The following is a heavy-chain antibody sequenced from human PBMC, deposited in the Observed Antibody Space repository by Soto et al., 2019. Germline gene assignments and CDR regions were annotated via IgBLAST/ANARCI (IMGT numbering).Heavy chain of an antibody. D-gene: IGHD3-9*01. CDR1: GYSFTSYW. CDR2: IYPGDSDT. Sequence: HGESLKISCKGSGYSFTSYWIGWVRQMPGKGLEWMGIIYPGDSDTRYSPSFQGQVTISADKSISTAYLQWSSLKASDTAMYYCARQRSYYDILTGYDAFDIWGQGTMVTVSS. CDR3: ARQRSYYDILTGYDAFDI. J-gene: IGHJ3*02. V-gene: IGHV5-51*01.